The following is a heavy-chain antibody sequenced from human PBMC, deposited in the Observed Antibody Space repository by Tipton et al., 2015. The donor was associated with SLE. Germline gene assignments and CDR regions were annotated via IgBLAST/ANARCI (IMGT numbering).Heavy chain of an antibody. V-gene: IGHV3-11*04. CDR3: ARAGDRAYFDS. J-gene: IGHJ4*02. CDR1: GFTFTDYY. D-gene: IGHD7-27*01. Sequence: SLRLSCAASGFTFTDYYMNWIRQAPGEGLEWISYISSSGYTIYYADSVKGRFTISRDISKNTLYLQMSSLGAEDTAFYYCARAGDRAYFDSWGQGTLVTVSS. CDR2: ISSSGYTI.